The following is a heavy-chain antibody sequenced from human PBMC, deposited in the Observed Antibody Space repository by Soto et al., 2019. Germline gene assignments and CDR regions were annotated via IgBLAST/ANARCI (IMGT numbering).Heavy chain of an antibody. D-gene: IGHD3-10*01. CDR3: ARDRGRDWFDP. CDR1: GGSISSGDYY. J-gene: IGHJ5*02. CDR2: IYYSGST. Sequence: LSLTCTVSGGSISSGDYYWSWIRQPPGKGLEWIGYIYYSGSTYYNPSLKSRVTISVDTSKNQFSLKLSSVTAADTAVYYCARDRGRDWFDPWCQGTLVTVSS. V-gene: IGHV4-30-4*01.